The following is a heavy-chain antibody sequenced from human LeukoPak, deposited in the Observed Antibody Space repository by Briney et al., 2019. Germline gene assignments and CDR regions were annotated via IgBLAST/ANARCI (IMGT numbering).Heavy chain of an antibody. Sequence: GRSLRLSCATSGFSFTTYTMHWVRQAPGKGLERVAVISKDGSIKYYADSVRGRFNISRDNSKNTLYLQMNSLRAEDTAVYYCARDGSARDSSKWYPFFDYWGQGTLVTVSS. CDR1: GFSFTTYT. V-gene: IGHV3-30-3*01. D-gene: IGHD6-13*01. CDR3: ARDGSARDSSKWYPFFDY. CDR2: ISKDGSIK. J-gene: IGHJ4*02.